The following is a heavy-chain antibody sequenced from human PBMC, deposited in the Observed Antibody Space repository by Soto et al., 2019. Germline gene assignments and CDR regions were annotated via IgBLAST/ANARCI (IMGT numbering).Heavy chain of an antibody. Sequence: GVSLRLSCAASGFTFRINNMNWVRHAPGNGLEWVASITSRGDYLSYAYSVKGRFIISRDNFHNSLILQIKTLRADDPAVYYCLRGVDDEDGAAGPWFYFENWGQGTRVAVSS. CDR1: GFTFRINN. CDR2: ITSRGDYL. J-gene: IGHJ4*02. CDR3: LRGVDDEDGAAGPWFYFEN. D-gene: IGHD6-25*01. V-gene: IGHV3-21*01.